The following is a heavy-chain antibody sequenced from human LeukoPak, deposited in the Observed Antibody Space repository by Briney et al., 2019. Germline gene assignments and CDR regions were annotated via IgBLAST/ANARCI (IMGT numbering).Heavy chain of an antibody. J-gene: IGHJ3*02. CDR3: ARRAAALGEAFDI. CDR1: GYTFTSYY. Sequence: ASVKVSCKASGYTFTSYYMHWVRQAPGHRLEWMGIINPSGGSTSYAQKFQGRVTMTRDTSTSTVYMELSSLRSEDTAVYYCARRAAALGEAFDIWGQGTMVTVSS. D-gene: IGHD6-13*01. CDR2: INPSGGST. V-gene: IGHV1-46*01.